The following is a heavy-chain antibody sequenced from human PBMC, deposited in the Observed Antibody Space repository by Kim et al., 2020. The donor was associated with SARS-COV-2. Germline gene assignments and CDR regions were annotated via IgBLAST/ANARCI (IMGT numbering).Heavy chain of an antibody. CDR1: GFTFSSSV. V-gene: IGHV3-23*01. D-gene: IGHD5-12*01. J-gene: IGHJ4*02. CDR3: VKGYSRAYHRFEY. Sequence: GGSLRLSCAASGFTFSSSVINWVRQTPRKGLEWVSTLSGIDGKTYYTDSVRGRFTISRDTSRNTVYLQLNNLRLEDTAVYYCVKGYSRAYHRFEYLGQGT. CDR2: LSGIDGKT.